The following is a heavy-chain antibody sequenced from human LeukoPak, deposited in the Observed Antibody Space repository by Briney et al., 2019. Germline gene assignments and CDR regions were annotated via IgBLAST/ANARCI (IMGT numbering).Heavy chain of an antibody. CDR2: IIPIFGTA. Sequence: SVKVSCKASGGTFSSYAISWVRQAPGQGREWMGGIIPIFGTANYAQKFQGRATITADESTSTAYMELSSLRSEDTAVYYCARGGRYFDWLLPFDYWGQGTLVTVSS. CDR1: GGTFSSYA. V-gene: IGHV1-69*01. J-gene: IGHJ4*02. D-gene: IGHD3-9*01. CDR3: ARGGRYFDWLLPFDY.